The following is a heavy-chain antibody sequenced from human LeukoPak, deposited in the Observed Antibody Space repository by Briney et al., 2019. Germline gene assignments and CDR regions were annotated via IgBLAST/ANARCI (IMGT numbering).Heavy chain of an antibody. V-gene: IGHV4-61*02. D-gene: IGHD5-24*01. Sequence: SETLSLTCTVSGGSISSGSYYWRWIRQPAGTGLEWIGRIYTSGSTNYNPSLKSRVTISVDTSKNQFSLTLSSVTAADTAVYYCARGRWLHLDYWGQGTLVTVSS. J-gene: IGHJ4*02. CDR2: IYTSGST. CDR1: GGSISSGSYY. CDR3: ARGRWLHLDY.